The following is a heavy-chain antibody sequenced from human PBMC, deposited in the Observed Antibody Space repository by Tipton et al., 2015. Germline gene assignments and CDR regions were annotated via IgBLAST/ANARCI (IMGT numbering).Heavy chain of an antibody. CDR2: IYYNGST. D-gene: IGHD2-15*01. CDR3: ARGGNNWFDP. CDR1: GGSFSKYS. J-gene: IGHJ5*02. Sequence: TLSLTCTVSGGSFSKYSWSWVRQPPGKGLEWIGYIYYNGSTKYNPSLKSRVTISVDTSKNQFSLKLTSVTAADTAVYYCARGGNNWFDPWGQGTLVTVPS. V-gene: IGHV4-59*01.